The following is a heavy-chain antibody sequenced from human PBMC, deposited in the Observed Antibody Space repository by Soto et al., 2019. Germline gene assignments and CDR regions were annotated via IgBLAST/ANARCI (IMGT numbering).Heavy chain of an antibody. J-gene: IGHJ4*02. CDR2: IYYSGST. Sequence: RISKTPGKGLEWIGYIYYSGSTNYNPSLKSRVTISVNTSENQFSLKLSSVTAADTAVYYCARHIALSGSFPFDYWGQGTLVTVSS. V-gene: IGHV4-59*08. D-gene: IGHD3-3*01. CDR3: ARHIALSGSFPFDY.